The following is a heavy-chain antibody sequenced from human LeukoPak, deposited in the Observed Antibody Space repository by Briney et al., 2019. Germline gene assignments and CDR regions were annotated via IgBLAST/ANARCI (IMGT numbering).Heavy chain of an antibody. J-gene: IGHJ3*02. CDR1: GGSFSDYY. D-gene: IGHD6-19*01. CDR2: INHRGST. Sequence: SETLSLTCAVYGGSFSDYYWTWIRQPPGKGLEWIGEINHRGSTHYNPSLKSRVTISVDTSKKQFSLKLSSVTAADTAVYYCATYSTGFDIWGQGTVVTASS. V-gene: IGHV4-34*01. CDR3: ATYSTGFDI.